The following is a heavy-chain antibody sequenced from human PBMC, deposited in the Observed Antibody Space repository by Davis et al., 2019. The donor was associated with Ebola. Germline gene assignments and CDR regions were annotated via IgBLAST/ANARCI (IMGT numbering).Heavy chain of an antibody. CDR3: ARDSEGGYVGY. CDR1: GFTFSSYA. V-gene: IGHV3-30-3*01. CDR2: ISYDGSNK. J-gene: IGHJ4*02. D-gene: IGHD5-12*01. Sequence: GESLKISCAVSGFTFSSYAMHWARQAPGKGLEWVAVISYDGSNKYYADSVKGRFTISRDNSKNTLYLQMNSLRAEDTAVYYCARDSEGGYVGYWGQGTLVTVSS.